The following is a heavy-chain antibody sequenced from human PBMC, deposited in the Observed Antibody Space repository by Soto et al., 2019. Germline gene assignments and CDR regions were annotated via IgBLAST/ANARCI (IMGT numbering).Heavy chain of an antibody. CDR1: GYTFTTYG. V-gene: IGHV1-3*01. D-gene: IGHD1-26*01. Sequence: QVQLVQSGAEVKKPGASVKVSCKASGYTFTTYGIHWVRQAPGQRPEWMGWIYAGNGNTKYSQKFQGRVTIARDTSAGAAYMELSSLRSEDTAVYYCARDRRETYYYYYAMDVWGQGTTVTVSS. CDR3: ARDRRETYYYYYAMDV. CDR2: IYAGNGNT. J-gene: IGHJ6*02.